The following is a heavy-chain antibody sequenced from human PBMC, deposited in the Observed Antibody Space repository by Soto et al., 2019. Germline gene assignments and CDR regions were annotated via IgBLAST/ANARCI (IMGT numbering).Heavy chain of an antibody. V-gene: IGHV3-23*01. Sequence: EEQLSESGGGLVQPGGSLRLSCAASGFTFVSFSMSWVRQAPGKGLEWVSYISGTGATTYYADSVEGRFTVSRDNSKNTLYLQMNSLRGDDTALNYCAKGATRGWSSFETWGQGTLVTVSS. D-gene: IGHD3-3*01. CDR1: GFTFVSFS. J-gene: IGHJ5*02. CDR2: ISGTGATT. CDR3: AKGATRGWSSFET.